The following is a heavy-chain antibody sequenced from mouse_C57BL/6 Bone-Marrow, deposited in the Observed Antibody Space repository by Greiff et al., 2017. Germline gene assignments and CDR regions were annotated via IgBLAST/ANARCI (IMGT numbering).Heavy chain of an antibody. CDR1: GYSFTGYY. Sequence: EVKLMESGPELVKPGASVKISCKASGYSFTGYYMNWVKQSPEKSLEWIGEINTSTGGTTYNQKFKAKATLTVDKSSSTAYMQLKSLTSEDSAVYYFARLLRYHYYAMDYWGQGTSVTVSS. V-gene: IGHV1-42*01. CDR2: INTSTGGT. D-gene: IGHD1-1*01. J-gene: IGHJ4*01. CDR3: ARLLRYHYYAMDY.